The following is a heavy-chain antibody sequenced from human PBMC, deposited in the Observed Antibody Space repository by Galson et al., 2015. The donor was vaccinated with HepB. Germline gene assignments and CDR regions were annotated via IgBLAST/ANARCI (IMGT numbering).Heavy chain of an antibody. V-gene: IGHV3-66*01. CDR1: GFTVSSNY. CDR3: ARDQFGELSAFDY. CDR2: IYSGGST. J-gene: IGHJ4*02. D-gene: IGHD3-10*01. Sequence: SLRLSCAASGFTVSSNYMSWVRQAPGKGLEWVSVIYSGGSTYYADSVKGRFTISRDNSKNTLYLQMNSLRAEDTAVYYCARDQFGELSAFDYWGQGTLVTVSS.